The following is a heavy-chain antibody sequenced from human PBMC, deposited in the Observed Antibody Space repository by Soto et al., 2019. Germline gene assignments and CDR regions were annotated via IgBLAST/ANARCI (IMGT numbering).Heavy chain of an antibody. J-gene: IGHJ4*02. V-gene: IGHV3-11*01. CDR2: ISNSGSFI. CDR1: GFSFSDHY. CDR3: ARDKYSNGWHPFDY. D-gene: IGHD6-19*01. Sequence: PGGSLRLSCAASGFSFSDHYMSWIRQAPGKGLEWISYISNSGSFIYYADSVKGRFTISRDNAKNSLSLQMNSLRADDTAVYYCARDKYSNGWHPFDYWGQGTLVTVSS.